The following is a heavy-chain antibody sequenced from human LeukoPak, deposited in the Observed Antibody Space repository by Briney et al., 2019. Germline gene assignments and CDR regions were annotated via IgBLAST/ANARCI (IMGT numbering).Heavy chain of an antibody. CDR1: RFTFNNYE. J-gene: IGHJ4*02. D-gene: IGHD4-17*01. CDR3: ARLEPYGDYMGH. Sequence: PGGSLRLSCAASRFTFNNYEMNWVRQAPGKGLEWVSYIGSRDNTIYYADSVKGRFAISRDNAKKSLYLQMNSLRAEDTAVYYCARLEPYGDYMGHWGQGTLVTVSS. CDR2: IGSRDNTI. V-gene: IGHV3-48*03.